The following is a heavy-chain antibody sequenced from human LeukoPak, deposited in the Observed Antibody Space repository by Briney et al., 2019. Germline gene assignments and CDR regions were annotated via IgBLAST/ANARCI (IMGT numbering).Heavy chain of an antibody. Sequence: GGSLRLSCAASGFTFSSYAVSWVRQAPGKGLEWVSAFSGSGGSTYYADSVKGRFTISRDNSKNTLYQQMNSLRAEDTAVYYCAKRFLEWLYPERITYFDYWGQGTLVTVSS. V-gene: IGHV3-23*01. D-gene: IGHD3-3*01. CDR2: FSGSGGST. J-gene: IGHJ4*02. CDR3: AKRFLEWLYPERITYFDY. CDR1: GFTFSSYA.